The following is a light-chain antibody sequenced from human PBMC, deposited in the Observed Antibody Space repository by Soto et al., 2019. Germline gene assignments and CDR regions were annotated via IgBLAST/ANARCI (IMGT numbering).Light chain of an antibody. J-gene: IGLJ3*02. V-gene: IGLV1-40*01. CDR1: SSNIGAGYN. CDR3: QSYDSSLSGWL. CDR2: GDS. Sequence: QSVLTQPPSVSGAPGQRVTISCTGSSSNIGAGYNVHWYQQVQGTAPKLLIYGDSNRPSGVPDRFSGSKSGTSASLAITGLQAEEEADYCQSYDSSLSGWLFGGGTKRTVL.